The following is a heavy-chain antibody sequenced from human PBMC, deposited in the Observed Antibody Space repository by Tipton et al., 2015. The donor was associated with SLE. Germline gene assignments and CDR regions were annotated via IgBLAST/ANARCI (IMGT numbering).Heavy chain of an antibody. V-gene: IGHV3-66*01. CDR1: GFTVSSNY. D-gene: IGHD6-19*01. J-gene: IGHJ4*02. Sequence: GSLRLSCAASGFTVSSNYMSWVRQAPGTGLEWVSLIASGGSTYYADSVKGRFTISRDISKNTLDLQMNSLRAEDTAVYYCVYNNGWYLYWGQGTLVTVSS. CDR2: IASGGST. CDR3: VYNNGWYLY.